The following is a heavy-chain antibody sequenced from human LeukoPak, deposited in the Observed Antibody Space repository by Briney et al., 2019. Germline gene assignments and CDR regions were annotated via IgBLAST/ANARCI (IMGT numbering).Heavy chain of an antibody. D-gene: IGHD3-10*01. CDR1: GASISSSTYS. Sequence: PSETLSLTRSVSGASISSSTYSWGWIRQPPGKGLEWIGSIYYSGSTYYNPSLKSRVTISVDTSKNQFSLKLSSVTAADTAVYYCARLGRAITMVRVYFDYWGQGTLVTVSS. CDR2: IYYSGST. CDR3: ARLGRAITMVRVYFDY. V-gene: IGHV4-39*01. J-gene: IGHJ4*02.